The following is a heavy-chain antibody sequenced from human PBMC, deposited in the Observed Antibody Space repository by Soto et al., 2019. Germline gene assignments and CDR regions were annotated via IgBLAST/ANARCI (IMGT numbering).Heavy chain of an antibody. D-gene: IGHD6-19*01. CDR2: ISGYNGNT. CDR3: SRFIMVGGWFDPNYYHGMDV. V-gene: IGHV1-18*01. CDR1: GYTFSNYG. J-gene: IGHJ6*02. Sequence: QVQLVQSGAEVKKPGASVTVSCKTSGYTFSNYGINWVRQAPGQGLEWMGWISGYNGNTNYAQTVQGSVTMTTDTSTGTVYMELRSLKSDATAIYYCSRFIMVGGWFDPNYYHGMDVWGQGTTVTVSS.